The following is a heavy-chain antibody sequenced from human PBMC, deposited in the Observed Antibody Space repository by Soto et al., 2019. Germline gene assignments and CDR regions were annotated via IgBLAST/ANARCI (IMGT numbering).Heavy chain of an antibody. CDR1: GDSISNGYY. Sequence: SETLSLTCAVSGDSISNGYYWSWIRQPAGKGLEWIGRIYTSGSTNYNPSLKSRVTMSVDTSKNQFSLKLSSVTAADTAVYYCARDPYSNNNWFDPWGQGTLVTVSS. D-gene: IGHD4-4*01. J-gene: IGHJ5*02. CDR3: ARDPYSNNNWFDP. V-gene: IGHV4-4*07. CDR2: IYTSGST.